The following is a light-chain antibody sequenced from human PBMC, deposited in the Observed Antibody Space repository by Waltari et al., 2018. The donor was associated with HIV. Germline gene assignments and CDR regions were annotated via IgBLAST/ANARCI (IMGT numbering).Light chain of an antibody. Sequence: SVLPPPPSVSGAPGPGVTIACRECGSSIGATSAVHWYQHLPGTAPKLLIDGNSNRPSGVPDRFSGSKSGTSASLAITGLQPEDEGDYYCQSYDSRLSGSVFGGGTKLTVL. CDR2: GNS. V-gene: IGLV1-40*01. CDR3: QSYDSRLSGSV. CDR1: GSSIGATSA. J-gene: IGLJ2*01.